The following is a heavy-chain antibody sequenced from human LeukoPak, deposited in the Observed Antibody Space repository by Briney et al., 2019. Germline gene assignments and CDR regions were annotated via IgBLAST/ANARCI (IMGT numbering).Heavy chain of an antibody. CDR1: GFIFSSYG. CDR3: AKGSKFVAAACTEY. D-gene: IGHD6-13*01. Sequence: GGSLRLSCAASGFIFSSYGMHWVRQAPGKGLEWVAFLRSDGSHKCYADSVKGRFTISRDNSKNTLYLQMNSLGAEDTAVYYCAKGSKFVAAACTEYWGQGTLVTVSS. J-gene: IGHJ4*02. V-gene: IGHV3-30*02. CDR2: LRSDGSHK.